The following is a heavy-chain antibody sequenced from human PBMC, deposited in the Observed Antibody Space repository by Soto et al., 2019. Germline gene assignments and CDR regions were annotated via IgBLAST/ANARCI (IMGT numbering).Heavy chain of an antibody. CDR2: ISGSGGST. V-gene: IGHV3-23*01. Sequence: EVQLLESGGGLVQPGGSLRLSCAASGFTFSSYAMSWVRQAPGKGLEWVSAISGSGGSTYYADSVKGRFTISRDNSKNKLYLQINGLRAEDTAVYYCAKDAAKWELLPVPPRYFDYWGQGTLVTVSS. CDR1: GFTFSSYA. CDR3: AKDAAKWELLPVPPRYFDY. J-gene: IGHJ4*02. D-gene: IGHD1-26*01.